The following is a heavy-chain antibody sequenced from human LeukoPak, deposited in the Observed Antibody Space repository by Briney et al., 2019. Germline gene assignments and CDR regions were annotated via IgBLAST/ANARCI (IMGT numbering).Heavy chain of an antibody. CDR2: ISWNSGSI. V-gene: IGHV3-9*01. J-gene: IGHJ6*02. CDR3: AKEGVVVVAATLYYYYGMDV. CDR1: GFTFDDYA. D-gene: IGHD2-15*01. Sequence: GGSLRLSCAASGFTFDDYAMHWVRQAPGKGLEWVSGISWNSGSIGYADSVKGRLTISRDNAKNSLYLQMNSLRAEDTALYYCAKEGVVVVAATLYYYYGMDVWGQGTTVTVSS.